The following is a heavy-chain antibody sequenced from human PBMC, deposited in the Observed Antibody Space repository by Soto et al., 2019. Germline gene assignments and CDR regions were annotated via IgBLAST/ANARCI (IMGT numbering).Heavy chain of an antibody. D-gene: IGHD4-4*01. CDR2: VSFDSKNK. V-gene: IGHV3-30*18. Sequence: GGSLRLSCAGSGFSFDAYGMHWVRQAPGKGLEWLTTVSFDSKNKYYIDSVEGRFTISRDNSKNMLFLQMNSLRHEDTAVYYCAKESVETSYSYYGMDVWGPGTTVTVS. CDR3: AKESVETSYSYYGMDV. J-gene: IGHJ6*02. CDR1: GFSFDAYG.